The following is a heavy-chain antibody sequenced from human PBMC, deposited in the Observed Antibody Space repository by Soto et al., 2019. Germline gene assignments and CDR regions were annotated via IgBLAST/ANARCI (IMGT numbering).Heavy chain of an antibody. CDR2: IIPIFGTA. D-gene: IGHD3-3*01. CDR3: ARGSRFLEWLLKFDY. V-gene: IGHV1-69*13. CDR1: GGTFSSYA. J-gene: IGHJ4*02. Sequence: SVKLSCKASGGTFSSYAISWVRQAPGQGLEWMGGIIPIFGTANYAQKFQGRVTITADESTSTAYMELSSLRSEDTAVYYCARGSRFLEWLLKFDYWGQGTLVTVSS.